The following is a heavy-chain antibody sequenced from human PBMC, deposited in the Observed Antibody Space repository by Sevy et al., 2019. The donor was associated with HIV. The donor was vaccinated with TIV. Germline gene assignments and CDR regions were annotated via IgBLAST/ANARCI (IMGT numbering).Heavy chain of an antibody. D-gene: IGHD6-13*01. CDR2: IRYDGSNK. Sequence: GGSLRLSCAASGFTFSSYGMHWVRQAPGKGLEWVAFIRYDGSNKYYADSVKGRFTISRDNSKNTLYLQMNSLRAEDTAVYYCAKDLLSSSWVDYWGQRTLVTGSS. J-gene: IGHJ4*02. CDR1: GFTFSSYG. V-gene: IGHV3-30*02. CDR3: AKDLLSSSWVDY.